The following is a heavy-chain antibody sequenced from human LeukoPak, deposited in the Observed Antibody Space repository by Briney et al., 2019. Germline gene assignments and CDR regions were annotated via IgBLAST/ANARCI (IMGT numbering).Heavy chain of an antibody. D-gene: IGHD6-13*01. CDR2: IGTTGDYK. Sequence: GGSLRLSCAASGFTFRDYPMTWVRQAPGKGLEWVSSIGTTGDYKHYADSFNGRFTVSRDNAKNSLYLQMDSLRPEDTAIYYCTRASVESAWYIWRYWGREPRSPSPQ. CDR3: TRASVESAWYIWRY. J-gene: IGHJ4*02. CDR1: GFTFRDYP. V-gene: IGHV3-21*01.